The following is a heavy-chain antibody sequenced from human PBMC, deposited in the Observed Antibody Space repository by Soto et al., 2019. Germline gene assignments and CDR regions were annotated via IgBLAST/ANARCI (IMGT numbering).Heavy chain of an antibody. Sequence: GGSLRLSCAASGFTFSSYAMHWVRQAPGKGLEWVAVISYDGSNRYYADSVKGRFTISRDNSKNTLYLQMNSLRAEDTAVYYCARDFDRYCSGGSCSHGWFDPWGQGTLVTVSS. CDR2: ISYDGSNR. CDR1: GFTFSSYA. V-gene: IGHV3-30-3*01. CDR3: ARDFDRYCSGGSCSHGWFDP. J-gene: IGHJ5*02. D-gene: IGHD2-15*01.